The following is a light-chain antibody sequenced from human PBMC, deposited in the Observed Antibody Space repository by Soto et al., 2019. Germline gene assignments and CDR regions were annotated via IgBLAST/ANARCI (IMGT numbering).Light chain of an antibody. CDR3: NSYTSSTTLAVI. V-gene: IGLV2-14*01. CDR2: EVT. J-gene: IGLJ2*01. CDR1: SSDIGGYNY. Sequence: QSALTQPASVSGSPGQLITISCTGTSSDIGGYNYVSWYQHHPGKAPKLMIYEVTNRPSGVSNRFSGSKSGNTASLTISGLQAEDEADYYCNSYTSSTTLAVIFGGGTKLTVL.